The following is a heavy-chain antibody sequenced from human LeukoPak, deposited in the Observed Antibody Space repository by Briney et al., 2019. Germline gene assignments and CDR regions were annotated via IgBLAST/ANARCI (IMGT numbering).Heavy chain of an antibody. CDR1: GFTFSSYA. Sequence: RGSLRLSCAASGFTFSSYAMHWVRQAPGKGLEWVAVIWYDGSNKYYTDSVKGRFTISRDNSKNTLYLQMNSLRAEDTAVYYCARGSGFYDYIDYWGQGTLVTVSS. D-gene: IGHD5/OR15-5a*01. J-gene: IGHJ4*02. CDR3: ARGSGFYDYIDY. V-gene: IGHV3-33*01. CDR2: IWYDGSNK.